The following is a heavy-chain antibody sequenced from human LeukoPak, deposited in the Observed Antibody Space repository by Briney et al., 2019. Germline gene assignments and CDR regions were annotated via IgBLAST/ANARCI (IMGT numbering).Heavy chain of an antibody. V-gene: IGHV4-30-2*01. CDR2: IYHSGTT. CDR3: ARSILLPDYNYYIDV. D-gene: IGHD3-22*01. J-gene: IGHJ6*03. Sequence: SETLSLTCAVSGDSLSRGAYYWSWIRQPPRKALEWIGYIYHSGTTYYSPSLKSRITISVDWSKNQFSLKLSSVTAADTAMYYCARSILLPDYNYYIDVWGKGTTVTVSS. CDR1: GDSLSRGAYY.